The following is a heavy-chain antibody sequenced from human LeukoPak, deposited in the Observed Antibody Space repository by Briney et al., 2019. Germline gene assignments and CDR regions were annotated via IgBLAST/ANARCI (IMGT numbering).Heavy chain of an antibody. CDR2: IYYSGST. D-gene: IGHD3-22*01. V-gene: IGHV4-39*07. CDR1: GGSISSSSYY. CDR3: ARDRYYYDSSGWGAFDI. Sequence: SETLSLTCTVSGGSISSSSYYWGWIRQPPGKGLEWIGSIYYSGSTYYNPSLKSRVTISVDTSKNQFSLKLSSVTAADTAVYYCARDRYYYDSSGWGAFDIWGQGTMVTVSS. J-gene: IGHJ3*02.